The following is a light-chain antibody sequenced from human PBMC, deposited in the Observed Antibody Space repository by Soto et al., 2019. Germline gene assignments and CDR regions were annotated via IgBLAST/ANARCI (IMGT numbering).Light chain of an antibody. V-gene: IGLV1-40*01. Sequence: QSVLTQPPSVSGAPGQRVTISCTGSSSNIGAGYDVHWYQQLPGTAPKLLIYGNSNRPSGVPDRFSGSKSGTSASLAITGLQAEDEADYYCQSYDSSLSAVVFGGVTNLTVL. CDR2: GNS. CDR1: SSNIGAGYD. J-gene: IGLJ2*01. CDR3: QSYDSSLSAVV.